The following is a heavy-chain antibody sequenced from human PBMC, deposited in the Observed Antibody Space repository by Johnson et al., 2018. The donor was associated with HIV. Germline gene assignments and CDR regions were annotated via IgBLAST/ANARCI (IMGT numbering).Heavy chain of an antibody. V-gene: IGHV3-30*18. D-gene: IGHD1-26*01. CDR3: AKLSGTYSLFDPFDI. Sequence: VHLVESGGGVVRPGGSLRLSCAASGFTFDDYGMNWVRQPPGKGLEWVSLISFDGHDKYYADSVKGRFTISRDNSKNTLYVQMNSLRSEDTAVYFCAKLSGTYSLFDPFDIWGQGSMVTVSS. CDR2: ISFDGHDK. CDR1: GFTFDDYG. J-gene: IGHJ3*02.